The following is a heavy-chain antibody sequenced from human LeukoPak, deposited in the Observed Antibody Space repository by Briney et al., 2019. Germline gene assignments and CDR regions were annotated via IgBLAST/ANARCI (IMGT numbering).Heavy chain of an antibody. Sequence: GGSLRLSCTVSGFTFGSYQMNWIRQAPGTGLEWLAYISSSGHITYYADSVKGRFTISRDNAKNSLYLQVNGLRAEDTAVYYCARGSGYRTYYYYMDVWGKGTTVTVSS. CDR2: ISSSGHIT. V-gene: IGHV3-48*03. CDR1: GFTFGSYQ. CDR3: ARGSGYRTYYYYMDV. D-gene: IGHD3-22*01. J-gene: IGHJ6*03.